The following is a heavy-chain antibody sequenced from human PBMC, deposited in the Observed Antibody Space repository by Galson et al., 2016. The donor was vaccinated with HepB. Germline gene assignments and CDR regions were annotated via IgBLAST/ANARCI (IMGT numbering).Heavy chain of an antibody. CDR3: VRDDQSYGLDY. CDR2: IKSDGSYR. V-gene: IGHV3-74*01. J-gene: IGHJ4*02. Sequence: SLRLSCATSGFTFSNYWMHWVRQAPGKGLVCVARIKSDGSYRDYGDSVRGRFTISRDSAKNTVYLQMNSLRVEDTAVYYCVRDDQSYGLDYWGQGTLVTVSS. CDR1: GFTFSNYW. D-gene: IGHD2-8*01.